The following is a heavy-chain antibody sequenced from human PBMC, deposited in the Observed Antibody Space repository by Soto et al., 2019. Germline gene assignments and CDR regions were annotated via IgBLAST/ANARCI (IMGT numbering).Heavy chain of an antibody. D-gene: IGHD6-19*01. CDR1: GASISNYF. CDR3: AREAGPDRWFDP. CDR2: ISISGTT. J-gene: IGHJ5*02. V-gene: IGHV4-4*07. Sequence: PSETMSLTCTVSGASISNYFWTWIRQPAGKGLDWIGRISISGTTNYNPSLKSRVTMSVDTSNNHFSLNLSSVTAADTAVYYCAREAGPDRWFDPWGQGTLVTV.